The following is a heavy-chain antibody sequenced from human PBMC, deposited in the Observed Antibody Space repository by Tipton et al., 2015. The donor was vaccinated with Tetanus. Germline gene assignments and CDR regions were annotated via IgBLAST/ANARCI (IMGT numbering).Heavy chain of an antibody. Sequence: LVKPTQTLTLTCTFSGFSLSTSGMCVSWIRQPPGKALEWLALIDWDDDKYYSTSLKTRLTISKDTSKNQVVLTMTNMDPVDTATYYCARIGTGYYGSGSYYMAFDYWGQGTLVTVSS. CDR1: GFSLSTSGMC. J-gene: IGHJ4*02. V-gene: IGHV2-70*01. CDR3: ARIGTGYYGSGSYYMAFDY. D-gene: IGHD3-10*01. CDR2: IDWDDDK.